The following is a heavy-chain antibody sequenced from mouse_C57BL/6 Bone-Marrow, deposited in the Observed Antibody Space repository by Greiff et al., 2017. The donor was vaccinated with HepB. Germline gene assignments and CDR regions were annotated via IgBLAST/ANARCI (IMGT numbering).Heavy chain of an antibody. CDR1: GFTFSSYA. CDR3: AREGIVYFDY. V-gene: IGHV5-4*01. CDR2: ISDGGSYT. J-gene: IGHJ2*01. D-gene: IGHD2-12*01. Sequence: EVKLVESGGGLVKPGGSLKLSCAASGFTFSSYAMSWVRQTPEKRLEWVATISDGGSYTYYPDNVKGRFTISRDNAKNNLYLQMSHLKSEDTAMYYCAREGIVYFDYWGQGTTLTVSS.